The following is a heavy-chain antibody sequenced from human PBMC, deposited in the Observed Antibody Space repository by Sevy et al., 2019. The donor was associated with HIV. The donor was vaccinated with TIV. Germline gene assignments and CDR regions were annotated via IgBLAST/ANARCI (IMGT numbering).Heavy chain of an antibody. CDR2: IWYDGSNK. J-gene: IGHJ4*02. Sequence: GGSLRLSCAASGFTFSMYGMHWVRQAPGKGLEWVALIWYDGSNKYYVDSVKGRFTISRDNSKNTLYLQMNSLRAEDTAVYYCARDLPPSATTVAHFDYWGQGTLVTVSS. CDR1: GFTFSMYG. D-gene: IGHD4-17*01. V-gene: IGHV3-33*01. CDR3: ARDLPPSATTVAHFDY.